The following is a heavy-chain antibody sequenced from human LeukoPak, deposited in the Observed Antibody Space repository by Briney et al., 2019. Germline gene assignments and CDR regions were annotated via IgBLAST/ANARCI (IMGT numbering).Heavy chain of an antibody. J-gene: IGHJ2*01. CDR3: AKGKDTLNPYWYFDV. CDR2: INWSGVSK. CDR1: GFSFDDYA. Sequence: GGSLRLSCAASGFSFDDYAMSWVRQAPGKGLEWVSGINWSGVSKGYADSVKGRFTISRDNTKNSLFLQLNGLRAEDTAFYYCAKGKDTLNPYWYFDVWGRGTLVSVSS. D-gene: IGHD5-18*01. V-gene: IGHV3-20*04.